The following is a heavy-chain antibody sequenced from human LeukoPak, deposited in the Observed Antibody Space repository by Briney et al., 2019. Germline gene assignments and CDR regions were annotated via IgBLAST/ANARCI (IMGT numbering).Heavy chain of an antibody. D-gene: IGHD6-25*01. J-gene: IGHJ3*02. Sequence: PGRSLRLSCAASGFTFDDYAMHWVRQAPGKGLEWVSGISWNSGSIGYADSVKGRFTISRDNAKNSLYLQMNSLRVEDTALYYCAKDIFPATGPYAFDIWGQGTMVTVSS. CDR1: GFTFDDYA. V-gene: IGHV3-9*01. CDR3: AKDIFPATGPYAFDI. CDR2: ISWNSGSI.